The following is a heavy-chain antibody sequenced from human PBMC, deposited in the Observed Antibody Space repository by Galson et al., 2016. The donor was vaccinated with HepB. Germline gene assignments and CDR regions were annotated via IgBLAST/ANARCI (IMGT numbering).Heavy chain of an antibody. Sequence: SLRLSCAASEFTFSNYAMSWVRQAPGKGLEWVSSIDITGSGTYYADSVKGRFTISRDNSKNTLYLQMNYLRAEDTALYYCAKGSSSSHYDDFDIWGQETMVTVSS. CDR2: IDITGSGT. J-gene: IGHJ3*02. CDR3: AKGSSSSHYDDFDI. V-gene: IGHV3-23*01. CDR1: EFTFSNYA. D-gene: IGHD6-6*01.